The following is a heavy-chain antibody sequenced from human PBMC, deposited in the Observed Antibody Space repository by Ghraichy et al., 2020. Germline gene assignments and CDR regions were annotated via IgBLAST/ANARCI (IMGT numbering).Heavy chain of an antibody. CDR2: INHSGST. J-gene: IGHJ4*01. CDR1: RGSSRGYY. Sequence: SETLSLTCAVYRGSSRGYYWSWIRQSPGKGLEWIGEINHSGSTNYNPSLKSRVTISVDTSKNQFSLKLNSVTDADTAVYYCASSVFGVVINPYYFDYWGRGTLVTVSS. V-gene: IGHV4-34*01. CDR3: ASSVFGVVINPYYFDY. D-gene: IGHD3-3*01.